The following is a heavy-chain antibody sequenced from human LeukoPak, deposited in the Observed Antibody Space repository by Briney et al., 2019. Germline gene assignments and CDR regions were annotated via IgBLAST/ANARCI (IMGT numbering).Heavy chain of an antibody. V-gene: IGHV3-23*01. D-gene: IGHD3-9*01. Sequence: GSLRLSCAASGFTFSSYAMSWVRQAPGKGLEWVSAISGSGGSTYYADSAKGRFTISRNNSKNTLYLQMNSLRAEDTAVYYCAKGYDILTGYYNGPADYWGQGTLVTVSS. J-gene: IGHJ4*02. CDR1: GFTFSSYA. CDR3: AKGYDILTGYYNGPADY. CDR2: ISGSGGST.